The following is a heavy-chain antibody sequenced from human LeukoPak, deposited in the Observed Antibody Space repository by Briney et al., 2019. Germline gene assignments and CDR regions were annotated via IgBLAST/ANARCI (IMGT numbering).Heavy chain of an antibody. Sequence: ASVKVSCKASGYTFTGYYMHWMRQAPGQGLVWMGRINPKSGGADYSEQFQGRVSMTRDTSTSTASMELSSLRSDDTAMYYCVRGGSSVALSGFEIWGHGTMVTVSS. CDR1: GYTFTGYY. J-gene: IGHJ3*02. CDR3: VRGGSSVALSGFEI. D-gene: IGHD3-22*01. CDR2: INPKSGGA. V-gene: IGHV1-2*06.